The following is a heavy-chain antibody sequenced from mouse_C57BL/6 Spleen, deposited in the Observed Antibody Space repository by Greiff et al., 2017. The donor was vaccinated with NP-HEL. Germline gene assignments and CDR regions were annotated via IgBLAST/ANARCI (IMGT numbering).Heavy chain of an antibody. Sequence: QVQLQQSGPELVKPGASVKISCKASGYSFTSYYIHWVKQRPGQGLEWIGWIYPGSGNTKYNEKFKGKATLTADTSSSTAYMQLSSLTSEDSAVYYCARGGDGYYGYFDVWGTGTTVTVSS. J-gene: IGHJ1*03. CDR1: GYSFTSYY. CDR2: IYPGSGNT. D-gene: IGHD2-3*01. V-gene: IGHV1-66*01. CDR3: ARGGDGYYGYFDV.